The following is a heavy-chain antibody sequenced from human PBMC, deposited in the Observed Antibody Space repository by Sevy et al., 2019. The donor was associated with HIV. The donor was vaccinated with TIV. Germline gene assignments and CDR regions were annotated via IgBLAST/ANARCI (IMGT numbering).Heavy chain of an antibody. D-gene: IGHD2-8*01. CDR3: AREGCSKPHDY. Sequence: GGSLRLSCAASGFTFNIYSMSWVRQTPGKGLEWVATLSFGCGKINHADSVKGRFTVSRDDSKSAVYLEMNNLRVEDTAIYYCAREGCSKPHDYWGQGTLVTVSS. J-gene: IGHJ4*02. CDR2: LSFGCGKI. V-gene: IGHV3-23*01. CDR1: GFTFNIYS.